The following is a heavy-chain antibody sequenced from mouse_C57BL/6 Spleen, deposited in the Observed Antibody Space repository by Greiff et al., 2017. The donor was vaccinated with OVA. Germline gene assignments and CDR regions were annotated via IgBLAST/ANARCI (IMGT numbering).Heavy chain of an antibody. Sequence: QVQLQQPGAELVMPGASVKLSCKASGYTFTSYWMHWVKQRPGQGLEWIGEIDPSDSYTNYNQKFKGKSTLTVDKSSSTAYMQLSSLTSEDSAVYYCARSATVVFDYWGKGTTLTVSS. CDR1: GYTFTSYW. J-gene: IGHJ2*01. CDR3: ARSATVVFDY. CDR2: IDPSDSYT. V-gene: IGHV1-69*01. D-gene: IGHD1-1*01.